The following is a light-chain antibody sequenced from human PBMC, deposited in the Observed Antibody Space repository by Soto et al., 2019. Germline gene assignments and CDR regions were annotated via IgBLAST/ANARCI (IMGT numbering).Light chain of an antibody. Sequence: EVVLTQSPVTLSLSPGERATLSCRASQSFRGLLAWYQQKPGQAPRLLIYDAYNRATGIPPRFSGSGSGTDFTLTISSLEPEDSAVYFCQQYGSLTLTFGGGTKVDI. J-gene: IGKJ4*01. CDR3: QQYGSLTLT. CDR1: QSFRGL. V-gene: IGKV3-11*01. CDR2: DAY.